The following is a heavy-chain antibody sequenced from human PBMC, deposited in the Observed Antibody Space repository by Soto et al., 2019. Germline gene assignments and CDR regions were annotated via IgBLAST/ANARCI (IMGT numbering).Heavy chain of an antibody. V-gene: IGHV4-31*02. CDR3: AREQGLIQLSAYGMDV. CDR2: IYHSGST. D-gene: IGHD5-18*01. Sequence: PSETLSLTWTVSGDSIGSVGYYWSWIRQHPGKGLEWIGYIYHSGSTNYNPSLKSRVTISVDKSKNQFSLKLSSVTAAETAVYYCAREQGLIQLSAYGMDVWGQGTTVTVSS. CDR1: GDSIGSVGYY. J-gene: IGHJ6*02.